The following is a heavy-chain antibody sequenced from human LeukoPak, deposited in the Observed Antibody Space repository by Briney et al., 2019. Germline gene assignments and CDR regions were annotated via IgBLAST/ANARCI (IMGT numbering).Heavy chain of an antibody. D-gene: IGHD3-22*01. Sequence: KPSQTLSLTCTVSGGSISSGDYYWSWIRQPPGKGLEWIGYIYYSGSTYYNPSLKSRVTISVDTSKNQFSLKLSSVTAADTAVHYCARVQHYYDSSGFIDYWGQGTLVTVSS. V-gene: IGHV4-30-4*01. CDR2: IYYSGST. CDR1: GGSISSGDYY. CDR3: ARVQHYYDSSGFIDY. J-gene: IGHJ4*02.